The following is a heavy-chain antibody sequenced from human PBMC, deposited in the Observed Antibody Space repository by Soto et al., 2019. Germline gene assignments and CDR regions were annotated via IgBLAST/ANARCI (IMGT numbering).Heavy chain of an antibody. CDR1: GFTFSSYA. Sequence: QVQLVESGGGVVQPGRSLRLSCAASGFTFSSYAMHWVRQAPGKGLEGVAVISYDGSNKYYADSVKGRFTISRDNSKNTLYLQMNSLRAEDTAVYYCARDPDPDSRVVVVVAATGDYWGQGTLVTVSS. J-gene: IGHJ4*02. D-gene: IGHD2-15*01. V-gene: IGHV3-30-3*01. CDR3: ARDPDPDSRVVVVVAATGDY. CDR2: ISYDGSNK.